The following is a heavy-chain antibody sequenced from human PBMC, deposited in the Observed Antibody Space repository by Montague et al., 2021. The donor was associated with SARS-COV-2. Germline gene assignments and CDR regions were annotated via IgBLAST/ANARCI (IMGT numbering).Heavy chain of an antibody. D-gene: IGHD1-1*01. Sequence: SETLSLTCTVSGGSISSYYWTWIRQSPGKGLEWIGHIYYTGSTKYNPSLKSRVTMSLDRPTNRFSLRLNSVTAADTAMYYCARAQNTCFIANCVNYFDFWGLGAQVTVSS. J-gene: IGHJ4*02. V-gene: IGHV4-59*01. CDR2: IYYTGST. CDR1: GGSISSYY. CDR3: ARAQNTCFIANCVNYFDF.